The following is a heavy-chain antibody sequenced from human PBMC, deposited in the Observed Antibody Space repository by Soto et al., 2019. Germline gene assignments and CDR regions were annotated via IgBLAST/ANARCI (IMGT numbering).Heavy chain of an antibody. CDR2: IYYSGST. J-gene: IGHJ4*02. CDR3: ARLVWAAMVTYFDY. Sequence: SETLSLTCTVSGGSISSYYWSWIRQPPGKGLEWIGYIYYSGSTNYNPSLKSRVTISVDTSKNRFSLKLSSGTAADPAVYYCARLVWAAMVTYFDYWGQGTLVTVSS. V-gene: IGHV4-59*08. CDR1: GGSISSYY. D-gene: IGHD5-18*01.